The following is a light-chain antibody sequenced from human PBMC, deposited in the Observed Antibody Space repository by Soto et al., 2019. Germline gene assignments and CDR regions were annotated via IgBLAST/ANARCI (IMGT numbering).Light chain of an antibody. CDR3: QQYNSYLWT. CDR1: QSISNW. V-gene: IGKV1-5*03. CDR2: KAS. J-gene: IGKJ1*01. Sequence: DIQMTQSPSTLPASVGDRVTITCRASQSISNWLAWYQQKPGKAPQLLLYKASILERGVSSRFSRSGSGTEFPLTISSLQPDDFAAYYCQQYNSYLWTFGQGTKVEVK.